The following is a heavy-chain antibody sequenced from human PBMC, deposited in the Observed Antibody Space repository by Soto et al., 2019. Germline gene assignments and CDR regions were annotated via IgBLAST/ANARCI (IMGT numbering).Heavy chain of an antibody. D-gene: IGHD4-17*01. CDR2: ITGSGGAT. Sequence: GGSLRLSCAAPGLTFSRYAMSWVRQAPGKGLEWVSVITGSGGATYYADSVKGRFTISRDNSKNTLYLQMNSLRADDTAVYYCAKGSLRALPLDYWGQGTLVTVSS. V-gene: IGHV3-23*01. CDR1: GLTFSRYA. CDR3: AKGSLRALPLDY. J-gene: IGHJ4*02.